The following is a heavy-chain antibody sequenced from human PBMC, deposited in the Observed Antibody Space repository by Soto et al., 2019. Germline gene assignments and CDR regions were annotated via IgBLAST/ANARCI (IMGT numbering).Heavy chain of an antibody. J-gene: IGHJ5*02. Sequence: PGGSLRLSCAVSGFRFRDYWMSWVRQAPGKGLEWVANIKQDESDKYYVDSVKGRFTISRDNAKNALYLQMNSLRVEDTAVYYCAAYCYTMTCTHFHGYSWVQGTQVTVSS. D-gene: IGHD3-16*02. CDR1: GFRFRDYW. CDR2: IKQDESDK. V-gene: IGHV3-7*03. CDR3: AAYCYTMTCTHFHGYS.